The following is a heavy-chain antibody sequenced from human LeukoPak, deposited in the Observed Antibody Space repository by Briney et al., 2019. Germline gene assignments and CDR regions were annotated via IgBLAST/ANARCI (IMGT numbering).Heavy chain of an antibody. D-gene: IGHD4-11*01. CDR1: RFTFSSYT. V-gene: IGHV3-21*01. Sequence: GGSLRLSCAASRFTFSSYTMNWVRQAPGKGLEWVSSISSSSSYIYYADSVKGRFTISRDNAKNSLYLQMNSLRTEDTAVYYCARGTTVTTYPDYYYYMDVWGKGTTVTVSS. CDR3: ARGTTVTTYPDYYYYMDV. J-gene: IGHJ6*03. CDR2: ISSSSSYI.